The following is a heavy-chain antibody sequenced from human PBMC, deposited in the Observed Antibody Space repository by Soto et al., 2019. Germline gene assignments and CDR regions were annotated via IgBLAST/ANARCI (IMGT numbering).Heavy chain of an antibody. CDR3: ARGIWGSHRYYIHN. Sequence: GASVKVSWKASGYRFSDYAMQWVRQAPGQRPEWMGWINAGDGKTKYSQKFQGRVTFTRDTSASTAYMELRSLTSEDTAIYYCARGIWGSHRYYIHNWGQGTLVTVSS. J-gene: IGHJ4*02. D-gene: IGHD3-16*02. CDR2: INAGDGKT. CDR1: GYRFSDYA. V-gene: IGHV1-3*01.